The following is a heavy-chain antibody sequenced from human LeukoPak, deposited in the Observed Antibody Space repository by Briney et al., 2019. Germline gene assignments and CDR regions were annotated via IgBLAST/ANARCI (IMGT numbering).Heavy chain of an antibody. D-gene: IGHD6-13*01. V-gene: IGHV3-74*01. J-gene: IGHJ4*02. CDR1: GFTFSAYW. CDR3: GRDVQVAAADN. CDR2: IKGDGSET. Sequence: GGSLRLSCAASGFTFSAYWMHWVRRAPGKGLVWVSRIKGDGSETNYADSVKGRFTISRDNTKNTVYLQMNSLRVEDTAVYYCGRDVQVAAADNWGQGTLVTVSS.